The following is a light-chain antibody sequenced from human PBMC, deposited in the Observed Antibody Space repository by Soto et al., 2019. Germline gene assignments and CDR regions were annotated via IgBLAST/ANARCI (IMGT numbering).Light chain of an antibody. CDR3: SSYTSSSTPFV. Sequence: LTQPASVSGSPGQSITISCTGTSSDFGGFNYVSWFQQHPGKAPKLMIYDVSNRPSGVSSRFSGSKSGSTASLTISGLQAEDEADYYCSSYTSSSTPFVFGTGTKVTVL. CDR2: DVS. J-gene: IGLJ1*01. V-gene: IGLV2-14*01. CDR1: SSDFGGFNY.